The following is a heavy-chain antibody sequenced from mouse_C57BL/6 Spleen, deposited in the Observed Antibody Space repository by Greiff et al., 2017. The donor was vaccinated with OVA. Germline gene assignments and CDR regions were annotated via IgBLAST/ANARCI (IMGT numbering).Heavy chain of an antibody. J-gene: IGHJ4*01. CDR1: GYAFTNYL. CDR3: ARQIRPYYYAMEY. Sequence: QVQLQQSGAELVRPGTSVKVSCKASGYAFTNYLIEWVKQRPGQGLEWIGVINPGSGGTNYNEKFKGKATLTADKSSSTAYMQLSSLTSEDSAVYFCARQIRPYYYAMEYWGEGNPETASP. CDR2: INPGSGGT. V-gene: IGHV1-54*01. D-gene: IGHD3-2*02.